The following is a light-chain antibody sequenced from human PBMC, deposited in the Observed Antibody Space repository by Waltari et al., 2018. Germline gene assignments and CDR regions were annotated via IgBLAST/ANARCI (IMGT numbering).Light chain of an antibody. CDR2: DNK. V-gene: IGLV1-51*01. CDR3: ATWDTRLSAVV. J-gene: IGLJ3*02. Sequence: QSALTQPPSVFAAPGPRLTITSPGNTPNIRTTSVSWYQRLPGTSPRLLIYDNKKSPSVIPDRFSGSKSGTSATLGITRLQPGDEADYYCATWDTRLSAVVFGGGTVLTVL. CDR1: TPNIRTTS.